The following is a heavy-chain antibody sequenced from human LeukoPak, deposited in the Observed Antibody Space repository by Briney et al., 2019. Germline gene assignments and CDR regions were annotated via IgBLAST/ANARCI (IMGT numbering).Heavy chain of an antibody. CDR3: ARGLYYYDSSGYSHFDY. CDR2: INPNSGGT. J-gene: IGHJ4*02. D-gene: IGHD3-22*01. Sequence: ASVKVSCKASGYTFTGYYMHWVRQAPGQGLEWMGWINPNSGGTNYAQKFQGRVTMTRDTSISTAYMELSRLRSDDTAVYYCARGLYYYDSSGYSHFDYWGQGTLVTASS. CDR1: GYTFTGYY. V-gene: IGHV1-2*02.